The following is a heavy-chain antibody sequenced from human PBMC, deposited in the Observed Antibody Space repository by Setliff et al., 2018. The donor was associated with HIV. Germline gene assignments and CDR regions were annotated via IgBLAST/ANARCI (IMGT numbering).Heavy chain of an antibody. CDR2: IYYSGST. CDR3: ARQGLVLVPASIDWRLPPSPIDY. J-gene: IGHJ4*02. D-gene: IGHD2-2*01. V-gene: IGHV4-39*01. CDR1: GGSISSNYY. Sequence: KPSETLSLTCTVSGGSISSNYYWGWIRQPPGKGLEWIASIYYSGSTYYNPSLKSRITISVDTSKNQFSLRLSSVTAADTAVYYCARQGLVLVPASIDWRLPPSPIDYWGQGALVTVSS.